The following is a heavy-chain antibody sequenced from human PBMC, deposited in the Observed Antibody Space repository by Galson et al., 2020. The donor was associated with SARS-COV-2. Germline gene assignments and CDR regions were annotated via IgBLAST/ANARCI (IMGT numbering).Heavy chain of an antibody. D-gene: IGHD2-2*01. CDR2: ISYDGSNK. CDR3: AKEGIDCSSTSCYEGLVYYYYGMDV. Sequence: GGSLRLSCAASGFTFSSYGMHWVRQAPGKGLEWVAVISYDGSNKYYADSVKGRFTISRDNSKNTLYLQMNSLRAEDTAVYYCAKEGIDCSSTSCYEGLVYYYYGMDVWGQGTTVTVSS. V-gene: IGHV3-30*18. J-gene: IGHJ6*02. CDR1: GFTFSSYG.